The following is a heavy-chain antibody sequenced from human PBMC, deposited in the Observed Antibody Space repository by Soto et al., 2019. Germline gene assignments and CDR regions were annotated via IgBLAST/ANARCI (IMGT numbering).Heavy chain of an antibody. Sequence: PSETLSLTCAVSGYSINSDNWWGWIRQPPGKGLEWIGYIHHSGSTYYNPSLKSRVTMSVDTSKKQFSLKLSSVTAVDTAVYYCASKPNSLYYFDYWGQGALVTV. D-gene: IGHD5-18*01. CDR2: IHHSGST. V-gene: IGHV4-28*01. CDR1: GYSINSDNW. J-gene: IGHJ4*02. CDR3: ASKPNSLYYFDY.